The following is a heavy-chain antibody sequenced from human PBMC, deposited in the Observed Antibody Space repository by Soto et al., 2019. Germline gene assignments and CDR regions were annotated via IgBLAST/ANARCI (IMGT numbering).Heavy chain of an antibody. CDR2: INHSGST. CDR3: TARYGSGGGCYELGTHGMDV. V-gene: IGHV4-34*01. D-gene: IGHD2-15*01. J-gene: IGHJ6*02. Sequence: QVQLQQWGAGLLKPSETLSLTCAVYGGSFSGYYWSWIRQPPGKGLEWIGEINHSGSTNYNPSLKSRVTISVDTTKNQFSRKLGSVTAADTAVYDCTARYGSGGGCYELGTHGMDVWGQGTTVTFAS. CDR1: GGSFSGYY.